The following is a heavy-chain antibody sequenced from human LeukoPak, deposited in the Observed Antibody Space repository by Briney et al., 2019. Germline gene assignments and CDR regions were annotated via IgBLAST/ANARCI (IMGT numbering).Heavy chain of an antibody. CDR3: ARDRRESSSWQYDAFDI. CDR2: IYYSGST. J-gene: IGHJ3*02. V-gene: IGHV4-59*01. D-gene: IGHD6-13*01. CDR1: GGSISSYY. Sequence: SETLSLTCTVSGGSISSYYWSWIRQPPGKGLEWIGYIYYSGSTNYNPSLKSRVTISVDTSKNRFSLKLSSVTAADTAVYYCARDRRESSSWQYDAFDIWGQGTMVTVSS.